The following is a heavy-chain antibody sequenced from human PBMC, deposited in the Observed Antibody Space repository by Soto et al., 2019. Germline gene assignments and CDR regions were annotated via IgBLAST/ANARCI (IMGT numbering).Heavy chain of an antibody. D-gene: IGHD2-8*01. CDR1: GGTFSSYA. CDR3: ARDDLGYCTYGVCYILGLSDY. Sequence: QVQLVQSGAEVKKPGSSVKVSCKASGGTFSSYAISWVRQAPGQGLEWMGGIIPIFGTANYAQKFQGRVTITADESTSTAYMELSSLRSEDTAVYYCARDDLGYCTYGVCYILGLSDYWGQGTLVTVSS. CDR2: IIPIFGTA. V-gene: IGHV1-69*01. J-gene: IGHJ4*02.